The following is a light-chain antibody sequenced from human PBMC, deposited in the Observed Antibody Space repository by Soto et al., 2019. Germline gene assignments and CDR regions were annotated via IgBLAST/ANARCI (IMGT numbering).Light chain of an antibody. CDR1: QSINIY. J-gene: IGKJ1*01. Sequence: DIQMTQSPSSLSASVGDRVTITCRASQSINIYLNWYQQKPGKAPKLLMFDVSNLESGVPSRFSGSGSGTEFTLTISSLHSDDFATYYCQQYDYSRTFGQRTKVDIK. V-gene: IGKV1-5*01. CDR2: DVS. CDR3: QQYDYSRT.